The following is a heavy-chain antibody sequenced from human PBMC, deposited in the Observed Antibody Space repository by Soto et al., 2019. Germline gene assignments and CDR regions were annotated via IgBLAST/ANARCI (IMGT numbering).Heavy chain of an antibody. V-gene: IGHV3-33*01. CDR2: IWYDGSNK. CDR3: ARDGVPATAIPGPDFDY. Sequence: GGSLRLSCAASGFTFSSYGMHWVRQAPGKGLEWVAVIWYDGSNKYYADSVKGRFTISRDNSKNTLYLQMNSLRAEDTAVYYCARDGVPATAIPGPDFDYWGQGTLVTVSS. D-gene: IGHD2-2*02. J-gene: IGHJ4*02. CDR1: GFTFSSYG.